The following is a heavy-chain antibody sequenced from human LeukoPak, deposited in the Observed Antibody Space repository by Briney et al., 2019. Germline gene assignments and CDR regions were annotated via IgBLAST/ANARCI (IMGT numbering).Heavy chain of an antibody. CDR3: AREDFYDSGSNDY. Sequence: GGSLRLSCATSGFTFSAYGMHWVRQVPGKGLEWVTFVRYDGSNRHYADSVKGRFAVSRDNSKDTLYLQMNRLRSEDTAVYYCAREDFYDSGSNDYWGQGTLVTVSS. V-gene: IGHV3-30*02. J-gene: IGHJ4*02. CDR2: VRYDGSNR. CDR1: GFTFSAYG. D-gene: IGHD3-22*01.